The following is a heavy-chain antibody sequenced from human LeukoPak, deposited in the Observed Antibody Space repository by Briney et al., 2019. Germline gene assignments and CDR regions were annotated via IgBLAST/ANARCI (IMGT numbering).Heavy chain of an antibody. Sequence: GGSLRLSCAASGFSFSSCWVSWVRQPPGKGLEWVANIKQGGSEKYYVDSVKGRLTISRDNAKNSLYLQMNSLRAEDTAVYYCARDSDRYSSGRSFDYWGQGTLVTVSS. CDR3: ARDSDRYSSGRSFDY. CDR2: IKQGGSEK. CDR1: GFSFSSCW. J-gene: IGHJ4*02. V-gene: IGHV3-7*05. D-gene: IGHD6-19*01.